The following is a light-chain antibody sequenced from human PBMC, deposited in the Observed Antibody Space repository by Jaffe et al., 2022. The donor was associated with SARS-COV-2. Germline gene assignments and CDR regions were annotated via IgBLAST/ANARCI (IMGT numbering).Light chain of an antibody. J-gene: IGKJ5*01. CDR3: QQYGSSPIT. V-gene: IGKV3-20*01. Sequence: EIVLTQSPGTLSLSPGERATLSCRASQSVSSSYLAWYQQRPGQAPRFLIYGATSRATGVPDRFSGSGSGTDFTLTISRLEPEDFAVYYCQQYGSSPITFGQGTRLEIK. CDR2: GAT. CDR1: QSVSSSY.